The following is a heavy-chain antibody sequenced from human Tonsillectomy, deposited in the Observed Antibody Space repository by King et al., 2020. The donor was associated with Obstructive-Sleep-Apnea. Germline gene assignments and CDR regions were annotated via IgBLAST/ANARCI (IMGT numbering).Heavy chain of an antibody. CDR3: ASQPNHCSSTSCYDY. D-gene: IGHD2-2*01. CDR1: GFTFDDYA. Sequence: VQLVESGGGLVQPGRSLRLSCAASGFTFDDYAMHWVRQAPGKGLEWVSGISWNSGSIGYADSVKGRFTISRDNAKNSLYLQMNSLRADDTALYYCASQPNHCSSTSCYDYWGQGTLVTVSS. CDR2: ISWNSGSI. V-gene: IGHV3-9*01. J-gene: IGHJ4*02.